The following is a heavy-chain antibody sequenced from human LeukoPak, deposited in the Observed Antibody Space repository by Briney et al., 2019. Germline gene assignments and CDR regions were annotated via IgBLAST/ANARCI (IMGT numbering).Heavy chain of an antibody. Sequence: GRSLRLSCAVSGFPFDDYAMHWVRQAPGKGLEWVSGISWNSDSIGYADSVKGRFTISRDNAKNSLYLQMNSLRVEDTAFYYCAKDISGWSYPRGPFDYWGQGTLVTASS. CDR1: GFPFDDYA. V-gene: IGHV3-9*01. J-gene: IGHJ4*02. CDR3: AKDISGWSYPRGPFDY. CDR2: ISWNSDSI. D-gene: IGHD5-18*01.